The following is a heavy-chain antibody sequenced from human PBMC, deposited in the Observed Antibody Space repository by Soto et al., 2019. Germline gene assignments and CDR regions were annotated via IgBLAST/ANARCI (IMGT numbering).Heavy chain of an antibody. D-gene: IGHD3-10*02. CDR2: VTGGNGDT. CDR1: GFIFTSHV. V-gene: IGHV1-3*01. J-gene: IGHJ4*02. Sequence: QVQLVQSGAEVKEPGASVKLSCKASGFIFTSHVVHWVRQAPGQRLEWMGWVTGGNGDTKYSQKFQGRVTITMDISATTAYMEMSRLTSEDKAIYYCARDSGVRGPSGDLDYWGQGTLVTVSS. CDR3: ARDSGVRGPSGDLDY.